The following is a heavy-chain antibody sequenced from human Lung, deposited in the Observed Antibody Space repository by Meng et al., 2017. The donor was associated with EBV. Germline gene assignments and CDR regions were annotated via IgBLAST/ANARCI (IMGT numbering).Heavy chain of an antibody. CDR1: GYIFTNYG. J-gene: IGHJ5*02. V-gene: IGHV1-18*01. CDR3: ARDLPGGTKGTWLDL. D-gene: IGHD1-14*01. Sequence: VPVVRSGGEVNEPGASVKFSCKASGYIFTNYGVSWVRQAPGQGPEWMGWISAYNGNTNYAQNFQGRFTMTTDTSTSTAYMELRSLRSDDTAVYYCARDLPGGTKGTWLDLWGQGTLVTVSS. CDR2: ISAYNGNT.